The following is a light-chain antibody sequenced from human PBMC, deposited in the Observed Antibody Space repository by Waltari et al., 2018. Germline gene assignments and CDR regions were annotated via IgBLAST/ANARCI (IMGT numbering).Light chain of an antibody. V-gene: IGKV1-39*01. CDR1: QSIISY. CDR2: AAS. J-gene: IGKJ1*01. CDR3: QQSYSTPWT. Sequence: DIQMTQSPPSLSASVGDKVTITCRASQSIISYLNWYQQKPGKAPKLLIYAASSLQSGVPSRFSGSGSGTDFTLTISSLQPEDFATYYCQQSYSTPWTFGQGTKVEIK.